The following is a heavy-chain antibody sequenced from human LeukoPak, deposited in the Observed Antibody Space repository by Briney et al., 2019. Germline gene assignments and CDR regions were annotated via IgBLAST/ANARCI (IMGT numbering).Heavy chain of an antibody. Sequence: SETLSLTCAVYGGSFSGYYWSWIRQPPGKGLEWIGEINHSGSTNYNPSLKSRVTISVDTSKNQFSLKLSSVTAADTAVYYCVRGRGFHQRTEFDYWGQGTLVTVSS. CDR2: INHSGST. CDR1: GGSFSGYY. CDR3: VRGRGFHQRTEFDY. J-gene: IGHJ4*02. V-gene: IGHV4-34*01. D-gene: IGHD2-2*01.